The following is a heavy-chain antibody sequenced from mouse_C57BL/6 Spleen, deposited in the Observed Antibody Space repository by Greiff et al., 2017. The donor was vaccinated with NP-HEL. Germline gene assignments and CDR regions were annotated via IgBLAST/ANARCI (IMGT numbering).Heavy chain of an antibody. CDR1: GYTFTSYG. CDR3: ARSKDSSGDAMDY. Sequence: VQLQQSGAELARPGASVKLSCKASGYTFTSYGISWVKQRTGQGLEWIGEIYPRSGNTYYNEKCKGKATLTADKSSRTAYMERRSLTSDDSAVYFCARSKDSSGDAMDYWGQGTSVTVSS. D-gene: IGHD3-2*02. CDR2: IYPRSGNT. J-gene: IGHJ4*01. V-gene: IGHV1-81*01.